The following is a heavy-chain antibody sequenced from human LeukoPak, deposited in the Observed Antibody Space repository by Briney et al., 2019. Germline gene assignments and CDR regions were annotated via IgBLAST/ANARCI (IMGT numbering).Heavy chain of an antibody. V-gene: IGHV4-39*01. D-gene: IGHD3-3*01. CDR3: ARLSPYYDFWSGSTSRAFDY. J-gene: IGHJ4*02. Sequence: SETLSLTCTVSGGSSSSSSYYWGGIRQPPGKGLGWIGSIYYSGSTYYNPSLKSRVTISVDTSKNQFSLRLSSVTAADTAVYYCARLSPYYDFWSGSTSRAFDYWGQGTLVTVSS. CDR1: GGSSSSSSYY. CDR2: IYYSGST.